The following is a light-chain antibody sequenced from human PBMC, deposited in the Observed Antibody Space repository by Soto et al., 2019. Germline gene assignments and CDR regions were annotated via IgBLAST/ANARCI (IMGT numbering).Light chain of an antibody. CDR2: KAS. CDR3: QQYHRDST. CDR1: QSINNW. Sequence: DIQMTQSPSTLSASIGDRVTIACRANQSINNWLAWYQQKPGGAPKLLIYKASLLHTGVPSRFSGSGSGTEFTLTISSLQPDDFATYFCQQYHRDSTFGQGTKL. V-gene: IGKV1-5*03. J-gene: IGKJ2*01.